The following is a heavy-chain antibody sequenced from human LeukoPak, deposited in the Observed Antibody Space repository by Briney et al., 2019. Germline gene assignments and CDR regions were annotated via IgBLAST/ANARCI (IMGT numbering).Heavy chain of an antibody. CDR3: ASVGPSSWAGIYAFDI. D-gene: IGHD6-13*01. Sequence: GGSLRLSCAASGFTFSDYYMSWIRQAPGKGLEWVSYISSSGSTIYYADSVKGRFIISRDNAKNSLYLQMNSLRAEDTAVYYCASVGPSSWAGIYAFDIXGXGTMVTVSS. V-gene: IGHV3-11*01. CDR2: ISSSGSTI. CDR1: GFTFSDYY. J-gene: IGHJ3*02.